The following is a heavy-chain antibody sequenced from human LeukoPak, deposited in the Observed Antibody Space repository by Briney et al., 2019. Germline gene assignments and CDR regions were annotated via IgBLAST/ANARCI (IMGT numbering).Heavy chain of an antibody. V-gene: IGHV4-34*01. J-gene: IGHJ4*02. CDR1: GGSFSGYY. CDR3: ASNYWGVLSFDY. D-gene: IGHD3-16*01. CDR2: INHSGST. Sequence: SETLSLTCAVYGGSFSGYYWSWIRQPPGKGLEWIGEINHSGSTNYNPSLKSRVTISVDTSKNQFSLKLSSVTAADTAVYYCASNYWGVLSFDYWGQGTLVTVSS.